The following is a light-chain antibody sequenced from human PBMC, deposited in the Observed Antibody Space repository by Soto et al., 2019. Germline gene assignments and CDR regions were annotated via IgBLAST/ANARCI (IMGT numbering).Light chain of an antibody. J-gene: IGLJ1*01. CDR1: SSDVGGYDY. CDR3: TSYTSSSTQV. CDR2: EVT. V-gene: IGLV2-14*01. Sequence: QSALTQPASVSGSPGQSITISCTGTSSDVGGYDYVSWYQQHPGTAPRLIIFEVTNRPSGVSNRFSGSKSGNTASLTISGLQAEDEADYYCTSYTSSSTQVFGTGTKVTGL.